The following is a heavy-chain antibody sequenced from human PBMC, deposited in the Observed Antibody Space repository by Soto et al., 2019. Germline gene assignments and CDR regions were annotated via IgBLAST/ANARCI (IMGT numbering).Heavy chain of an antibody. J-gene: IGHJ4*02. CDR1: GYTFTSYD. CDR3: XXESSYGLVY. V-gene: IGHV1-8*01. CDR2: MNPNTGNT. Sequence: QVQLVQSGAEVKKPGASVKVSCKASGYTFTSYDINWVRQATGQGLEWMGWMNPNTGNTAYAQKFQGRVXXXXXXXXXXXXXXXXXXXXXXXXXXXXXXESSYGLVYWGQGTLVTVSS. D-gene: IGHD5-18*01.